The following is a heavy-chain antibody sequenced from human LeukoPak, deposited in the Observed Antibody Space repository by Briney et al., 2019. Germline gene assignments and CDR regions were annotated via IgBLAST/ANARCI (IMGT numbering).Heavy chain of an antibody. D-gene: IGHD6-13*01. CDR3: ARGSIAAR. V-gene: IGHV3-48*04. CDR2: ISSSSSTI. Sequence: PGGSLRLSCAASGFTFSSYSMNWVRQAPGKGLEWVSYISSSSSTIYYADSVKGRFTISRDNAKNSLYLQMNSLRAEDTAVYYCARGSIAARWGQGTLVTVSS. CDR1: GFTFSSYS. J-gene: IGHJ4*02.